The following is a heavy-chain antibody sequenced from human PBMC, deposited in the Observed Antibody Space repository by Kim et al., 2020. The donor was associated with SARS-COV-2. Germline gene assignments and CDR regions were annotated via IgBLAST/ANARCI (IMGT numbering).Heavy chain of an antibody. J-gene: IGHJ6*02. CDR3: ARDHYYGSGDYYYYYGMDV. Sequence: GGSLRLSCAASGFTFSSYAMHWVRQAPGKGLEWVAVISYDGSNKYYADSVKGRFTISRDNSKNTLYLQMNSLRAEDTAVYYCARDHYYGSGDYYYYYGMDVWGQGTTVTVSS. V-gene: IGHV3-30*04. CDR1: GFTFSSYA. CDR2: ISYDGSNK. D-gene: IGHD3-10*01.